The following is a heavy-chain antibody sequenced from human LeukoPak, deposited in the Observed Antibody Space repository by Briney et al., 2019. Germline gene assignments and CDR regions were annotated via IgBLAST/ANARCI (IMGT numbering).Heavy chain of an antibody. V-gene: IGHV4-38-2*02. J-gene: IGHJ4*02. CDR1: GYSISSGYY. CDR3: ARFYSLVRGGVVRDY. CDR2: INHGGST. Sequence: SETLSLTCIVSGYSISSGYYWSWIRQPPGKGLEWIGEINHGGSTNYNPSLKSRVTISVDTSKNQFSLKLSSVTAADTAVYYCARFYSLVRGGVVRDYWGQGTLVTVSS. D-gene: IGHD3-10*01.